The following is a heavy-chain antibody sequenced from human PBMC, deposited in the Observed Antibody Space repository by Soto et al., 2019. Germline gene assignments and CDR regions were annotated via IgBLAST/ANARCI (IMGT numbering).Heavy chain of an antibody. D-gene: IGHD5-18*01. CDR1: GVSINTFY. Sequence: QVRLQESGPGLLKPSETLSLTCTVSGVSINTFYWSWVRQPAGKGLEWIGGIFSSGSTSFNPSLESRVAMSVYTSKNHSSLNLCAVAAADLAFYYCAREGYSSAYKFAHGIQLWSCDFWGQGALVTVSS. V-gene: IGHV4-4*07. CDR3: AREGYSSAYKFAHGIQLWSCDF. J-gene: IGHJ4*02. CDR2: IFSSGST.